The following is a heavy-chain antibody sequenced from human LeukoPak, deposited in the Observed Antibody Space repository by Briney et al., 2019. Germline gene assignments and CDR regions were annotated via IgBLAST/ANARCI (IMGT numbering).Heavy chain of an antibody. CDR1: GFTFGGYW. Sequence: GESLRLSCVGSGFTFGGYWMTWVRQAPRKGLEWVANIKRDESVRHYVDSVKGRFTISRDNDQNSLFLQMSSLRADDTAVYYCARDLSPADSGNYFYVFDIWGQGTMVTVSS. V-gene: IGHV3-7*01. D-gene: IGHD3-22*01. CDR2: IKRDESVR. J-gene: IGHJ3*02. CDR3: ARDLSPADSGNYFYVFDI.